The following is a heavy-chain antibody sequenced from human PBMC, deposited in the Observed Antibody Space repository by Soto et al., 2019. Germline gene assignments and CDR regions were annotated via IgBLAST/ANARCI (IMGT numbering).Heavy chain of an antibody. CDR3: AKGITLSGYEYGMDV. Sequence: ASVKVSCKASCYTFTSYGISWVRQAPGQGLEWMGWISAYNGNTNYAQKLQGRVTMSSDTSTSTAYMELRSLRSDDTAVYYCAKGITLSGYEYGMDVWGQGTTVTVS. D-gene: IGHD3-9*01. CDR2: ISAYNGNT. V-gene: IGHV1-18*01. J-gene: IGHJ6*02. CDR1: CYTFTSYG.